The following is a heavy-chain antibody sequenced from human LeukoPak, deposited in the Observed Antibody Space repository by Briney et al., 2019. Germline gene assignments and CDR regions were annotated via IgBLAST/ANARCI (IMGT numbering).Heavy chain of an antibody. J-gene: IGHJ4*02. CDR2: ISYDGSNK. V-gene: IGHV3-30-3*01. CDR1: GFTFSSYT. Sequence: GRSLRLSCAASGFTFSSYTMHWVRQAPGKGLEWVAVISYDGSNKYYADSVKGRFTISRDNSKNTLYLQMNSLRAEDTAVYYCAREFGTVTNPYFDYWGQGTLVTVSS. CDR3: AREFGTVTNPYFDY. D-gene: IGHD4-17*01.